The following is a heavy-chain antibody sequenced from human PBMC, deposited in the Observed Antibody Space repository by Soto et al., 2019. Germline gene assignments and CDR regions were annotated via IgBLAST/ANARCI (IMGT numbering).Heavy chain of an antibody. CDR3: ARKVTGSNSRPDYWYFDL. V-gene: IGHV3-23*01. CDR2: ISGGGDAP. D-gene: IGHD5-18*01. Sequence: EVQLLESGGGLVQPGGSLRLSCAGSGFTFINYAMNWVRHAPGKGLEWVSTISGGGDAPFFADSVRGRFTISRDNSKNTVTLQMNNLGVDDTAVYFCARKVTGSNSRPDYWYFDLWGRGTLVTVSS. CDR1: GFTFINYA. J-gene: IGHJ2*01.